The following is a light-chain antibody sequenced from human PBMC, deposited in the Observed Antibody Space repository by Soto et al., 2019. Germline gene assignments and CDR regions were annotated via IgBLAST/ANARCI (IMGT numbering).Light chain of an antibody. V-gene: IGKV3-11*01. CDR2: DAS. CDR3: QQRSNWPLT. Sequence: EIVLTQSPATVSLSPGERATLSCRASQSVSIYLAWYQQKLGQAPRLLIYDASNRASDIPARFSGSGSETDFTLTISSLEPEDFAIYYCQQRSNWPLTFGGGTKVDIK. CDR1: QSVSIY. J-gene: IGKJ4*01.